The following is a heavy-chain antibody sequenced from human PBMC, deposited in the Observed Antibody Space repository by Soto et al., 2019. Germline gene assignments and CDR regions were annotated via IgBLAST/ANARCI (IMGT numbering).Heavy chain of an antibody. CDR3: ARQTYYDFWSGLGYYYYGMDV. D-gene: IGHD3-3*01. CDR2: IDPSDSYT. V-gene: IGHV5-10-1*01. CDR1: GYSFTSYW. J-gene: IGHJ6*02. Sequence: PGESLKISCKGSGYSFTSYWISWVRQMPGKGLEWMGRIDPSDSYTNYSPSFQGHVTISADKSISTAYLQWSSLKASDTAMYYCARQTYYDFWSGLGYYYYGMDVWGQGTTVTV.